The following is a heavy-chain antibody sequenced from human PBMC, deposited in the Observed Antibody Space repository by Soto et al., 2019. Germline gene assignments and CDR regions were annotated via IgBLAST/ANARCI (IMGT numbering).Heavy chain of an antibody. J-gene: IGHJ4*02. CDR2: IYYIGST. D-gene: IGHD6-19*01. V-gene: IGHV4-59*01. Sequence: LPETLSLTCTVSGGSISSFYWSWIRQSPGKGLEWIGYIYYIGSTNFNPSLKSRVTISLDMSKNQFSLKLSSVTAADTAVYFCARGPGRAEAGKFDYWGQGTLVTVSS. CDR1: GGSISSFY. CDR3: ARGPGRAEAGKFDY.